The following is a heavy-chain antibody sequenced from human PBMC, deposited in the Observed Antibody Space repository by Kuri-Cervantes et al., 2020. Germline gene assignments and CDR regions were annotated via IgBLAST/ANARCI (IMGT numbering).Heavy chain of an antibody. CDR2: INHSGST. CDR3: ARDVGGRISQTRGWFDP. D-gene: IGHD2-15*01. Sequence: GSLRLSCAASGFTFSDYYMSWIRQPPGKGLEWIGEINHSGSTNYNPSLKSRVTISVDTSKNQFSLNLSSVTAADTAVYYCARDVGGRISQTRGWFDPRGQGTLVTVSS. J-gene: IGHJ5*02. V-gene: IGHV4-34*01. CDR1: GFTFSDYY.